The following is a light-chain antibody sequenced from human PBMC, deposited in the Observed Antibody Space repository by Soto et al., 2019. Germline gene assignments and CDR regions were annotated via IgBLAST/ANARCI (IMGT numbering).Light chain of an antibody. CDR2: EAT. J-gene: IGKJ1*01. CDR3: QQYGSLSWT. V-gene: IGKV3-20*01. Sequence: IVWTQSPGTLSLSPGERATLSCRASQRVSSTYLAWYQQKPGQVPKLLIYEATTRATAIPDRFSGSGSGTDFTLTISRLEPEDFAVYYCQQYGSLSWTFGQGTKVDIK. CDR1: QRVSSTY.